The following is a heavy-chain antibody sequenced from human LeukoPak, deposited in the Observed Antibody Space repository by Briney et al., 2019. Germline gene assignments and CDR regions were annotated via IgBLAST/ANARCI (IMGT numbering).Heavy chain of an antibody. CDR2: IWYDGSNK. CDR3: ARDRKQWLVLGYYFDY. CDR1: GFTFSSYG. V-gene: IGHV3-30*19. J-gene: IGHJ4*02. Sequence: GGSLRLSCAASGFTFSSYGMHWVRQAPGKGLEWVAVIWYDGSNKYYADSVKGRFTISRDNSKNTLYLQMNSLRAEDTAVYYCARDRKQWLVLGYYFDYWGQGTLVTVSS. D-gene: IGHD6-19*01.